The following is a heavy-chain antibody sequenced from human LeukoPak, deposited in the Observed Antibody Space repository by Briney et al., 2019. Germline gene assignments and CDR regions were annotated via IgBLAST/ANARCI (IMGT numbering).Heavy chain of an antibody. Sequence: GGSLRLSCAASGFTFSSYSMNWVRQAPGKGLEWVAVISYDGSNKYYADSVKGRFTISRDNSKNTLYLQMNSLRAEDTAVYYCAKDRLLWFGELLAPSDYWGQGTLVTVSS. CDR3: AKDRLLWFGELLAPSDY. D-gene: IGHD3-10*01. CDR2: ISYDGSNK. V-gene: IGHV3-30*18. J-gene: IGHJ4*02. CDR1: GFTFSSYS.